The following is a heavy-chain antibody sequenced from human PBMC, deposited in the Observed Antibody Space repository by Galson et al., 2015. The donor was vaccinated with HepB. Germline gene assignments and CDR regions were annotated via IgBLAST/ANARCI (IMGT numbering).Heavy chain of an antibody. Sequence: SLRLSCAASGFTFSSYGMHWVRQAPGKGLEWVAVISYDGSNKYYADSVKGRFTISRDNSKNTLYLQMNSLRAEDTAVYYCAKEVGYRNYYYYGMDVWGQGTLVTVSS. J-gene: IGHJ6*02. CDR3: AKEVGYRNYYYYGMDV. CDR1: GFTFSSYG. D-gene: IGHD5-18*01. CDR2: ISYDGSNK. V-gene: IGHV3-30*18.